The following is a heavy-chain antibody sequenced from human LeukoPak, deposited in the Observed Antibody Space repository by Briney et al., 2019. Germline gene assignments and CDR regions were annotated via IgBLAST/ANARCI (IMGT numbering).Heavy chain of an antibody. CDR3: ARDCSSTSCYTWGFDP. D-gene: IGHD2-2*02. CDR1: GYTFTSYG. CDR2: ISAYNGNT. V-gene: IGHV1-18*01. Sequence: ASVKVSCKASGYTFTSYGTSWVRQAPGQGLEWMGWISAYNGNTNYAQKLQGRVTMTTDTSTSTAYMELRSLRSDDTAVYYCARDCSSTSCYTWGFDPWGQGTLVTVSS. J-gene: IGHJ5*02.